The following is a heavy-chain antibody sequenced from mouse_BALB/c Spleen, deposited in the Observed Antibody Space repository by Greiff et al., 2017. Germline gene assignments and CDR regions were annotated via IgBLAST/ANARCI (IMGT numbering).Heavy chain of an antibody. CDR2: ISSGSSTI. CDR3: ARNDYDAGFAY. V-gene: IGHV5-17*02. D-gene: IGHD2-4*01. J-gene: IGHJ3*01. CDR1: GFTFSSFG. Sequence: EVMLVESGGGLVQPGGSRKLSCAASGFTFSSFGMHWVRQAPEKGLEWVAYISSGSSTIYYADTVKGRFTISRDNPKNTLFLQMTSLRSEDTAMYYCARNDYDAGFAYWGQGTLVTVSA.